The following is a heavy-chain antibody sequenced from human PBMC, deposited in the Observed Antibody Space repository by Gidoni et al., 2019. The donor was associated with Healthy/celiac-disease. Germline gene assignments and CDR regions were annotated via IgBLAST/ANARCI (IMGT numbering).Heavy chain of an antibody. Sequence: QVQLVESGGGVVQPGRSLRLSCAASGFTFSSYAMHWVRQAPGKGLEWVAVISYDGSNKYYADSVKGRFTISRDNSKNTLYLQMNSLRAEDTAVYYCARDGGGGGSHWPDYWGQGTLVTVSS. CDR2: ISYDGSNK. D-gene: IGHD2-15*01. J-gene: IGHJ4*02. V-gene: IGHV3-30-3*01. CDR1: GFTFSSYA. CDR3: ARDGGGGGSHWPDY.